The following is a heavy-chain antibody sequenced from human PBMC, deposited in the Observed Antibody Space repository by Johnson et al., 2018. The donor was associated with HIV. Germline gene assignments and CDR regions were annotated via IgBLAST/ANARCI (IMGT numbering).Heavy chain of an antibody. CDR1: GFTFSSYA. D-gene: IGHD3-22*01. V-gene: IGHV3-30-3*01. Sequence: QMQLVESGGGLVQPGRSLRLSCAASGFTFSSYAIHWVRQAPGKGLEWVAVISYDGSNKYYADSVRGRFTISRDNSKNTLYRQMNSLRAEDTAVYYCAKGYYYDSKDAFNIWGQGTMVTVSS. CDR2: ISYDGSNK. J-gene: IGHJ3*02. CDR3: AKGYYYDSKDAFNI.